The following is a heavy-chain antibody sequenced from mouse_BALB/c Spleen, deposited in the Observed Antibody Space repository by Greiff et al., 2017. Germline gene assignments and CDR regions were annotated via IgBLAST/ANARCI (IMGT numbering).Heavy chain of an antibody. CDR2: ISYSGST. J-gene: IGHJ4*01. V-gene: IGHV3-2*02. CDR3: ARRKTARATLYAMDY. D-gene: IGHD3-2*01. Sequence: DVQLQESGPGLVKPSQSLSLTCTVTGYSITSDYAWNWIRQFPGNKLEWMGYISYSGSTSYNPSLKSRISITRDTSKNQFFLQLNSVTTEDTATYYCARRKTARATLYAMDYWGQGTSVTVSS. CDR1: GYSITSDYA.